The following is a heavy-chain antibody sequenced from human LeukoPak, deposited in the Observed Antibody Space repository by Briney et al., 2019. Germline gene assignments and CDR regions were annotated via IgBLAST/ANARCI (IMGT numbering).Heavy chain of an antibody. CDR2: MSPNGDST. J-gene: IGHJ5*02. Sequence: GASLKVSCKASGYPFTQFYMHWVRQAPGHGLEWMGLMSPNGDSTLYSQKFQGRVTMTRDTSTSTDYMELSSLRSEDTAVYYCARDNSDTVKGECSGACYWWFDPWGQGTLVTVSS. CDR1: GYPFTQFY. D-gene: IGHD6-19*01. CDR3: ARDNSDTVKGECSGACYWWFDP. V-gene: IGHV1-46*01.